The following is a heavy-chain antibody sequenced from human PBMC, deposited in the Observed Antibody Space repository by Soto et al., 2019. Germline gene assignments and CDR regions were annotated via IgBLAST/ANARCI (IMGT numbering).Heavy chain of an antibody. Sequence: QVQLQQWGAGLLKPSETLSLTCAVYGGSFSGYYWSWIRQPPGKGLEWIGEINHSGSTNYNPSLKSRVTISVDTSKNQFHRKLSSVTAADTAVYYCARKGITMVRGVIARWGQGTLVTVSS. V-gene: IGHV4-34*01. CDR3: ARKGITMVRGVIAR. J-gene: IGHJ4*02. CDR1: GGSFSGYY. D-gene: IGHD3-10*01. CDR2: INHSGST.